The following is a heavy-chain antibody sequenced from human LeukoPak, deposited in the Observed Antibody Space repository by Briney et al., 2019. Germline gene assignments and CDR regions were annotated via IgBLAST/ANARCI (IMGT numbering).Heavy chain of an antibody. J-gene: IGHJ4*02. Sequence: GGSLRLSCAASGLTFSIYWMRCPRQAPGKGLEWVANIKQDGSEKYYVDSVKGRFTISRDNAKNSLYLQMNSLRADDTAVYYCASANAYYDSSGIGYWGQGTLVTVSS. D-gene: IGHD3-22*01. CDR2: IKQDGSEK. CDR1: GLTFSIYW. CDR3: ASANAYYDSSGIGY. V-gene: IGHV3-7*01.